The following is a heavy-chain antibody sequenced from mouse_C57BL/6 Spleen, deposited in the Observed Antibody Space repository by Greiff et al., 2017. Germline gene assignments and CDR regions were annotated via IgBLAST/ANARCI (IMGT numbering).Heavy chain of an antibody. D-gene: IGHD1-1*01. Sequence: QVHVKQSGPGLVQPSQSLSITCTVSGFSLTSYGVHWVRQSPGKGLEWLGVIWSGGSTDYNAAFISRLSISKDNSKSQVFFKMNSLQADDTAIYYCARNGIPPYYYGSPYWYFDVWGTGTTVTVSS. CDR1: GFSLTSYG. CDR2: IWSGGST. CDR3: ARNGIPPYYYGSPYWYFDV. J-gene: IGHJ1*03. V-gene: IGHV2-2*01.